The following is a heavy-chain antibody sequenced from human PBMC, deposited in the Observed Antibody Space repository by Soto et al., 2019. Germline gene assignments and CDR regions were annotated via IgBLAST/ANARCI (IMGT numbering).Heavy chain of an antibody. V-gene: IGHV3-74*03. Sequence: EVQLVESGGSLVQPGGSLRLSCAASGFTFSMYWMHWVRQAPGKGLLWVSRINGDGTDTTYADSVKGRFTISRDNAKNTVYLQMNGLRAEDTAVYYCAREVGRGSGSYYLDYWGQETLVTVSS. D-gene: IGHD3-16*01. CDR2: INGDGTDT. J-gene: IGHJ4*02. CDR1: GFTFSMYW. CDR3: AREVGRGSGSYYLDY.